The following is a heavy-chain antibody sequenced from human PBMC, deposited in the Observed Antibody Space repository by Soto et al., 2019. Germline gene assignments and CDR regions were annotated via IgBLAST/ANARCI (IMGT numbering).Heavy chain of an antibody. D-gene: IGHD1-26*01. J-gene: IGHJ3*02. CDR1: GYSFTSYW. CDR3: ARRNRIVGATHDAFDI. Sequence: GESLKISCKGSGYSFTSYWIGWVRQMPGKGLEWMGIIYPGDSDTRYSPSFQGQVTISADKSISTAYLQWSSLKASATAMYYCARRNRIVGATHDAFDIWGQGTMVTVSS. V-gene: IGHV5-51*01. CDR2: IYPGDSDT.